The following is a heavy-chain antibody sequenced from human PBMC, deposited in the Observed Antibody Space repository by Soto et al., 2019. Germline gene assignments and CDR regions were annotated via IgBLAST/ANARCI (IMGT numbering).Heavy chain of an antibody. V-gene: IGHV1-18*01. CDR1: GYTFTSYG. D-gene: IGHD1-26*01. Sequence: ASVKVSCKASGYTFTSYGISWVRQAPGQGLEWMGWISAYNGNTNYAQKLQGRVTMTTDTSTSTAYMELRSLRSDDTAVYYCARVPRNGEWELKGSDIWGQGTMVTVSS. J-gene: IGHJ3*02. CDR3: ARVPRNGEWELKGSDI. CDR2: ISAYNGNT.